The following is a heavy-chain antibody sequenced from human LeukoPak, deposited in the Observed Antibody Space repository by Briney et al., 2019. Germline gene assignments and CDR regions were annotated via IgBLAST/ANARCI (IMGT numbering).Heavy chain of an antibody. CDR1: GFIFSSYS. V-gene: IGHV3-23*01. D-gene: IGHD3-22*01. J-gene: IGHJ6*02. CDR2: ITGSGGNT. CDR3: AKCTYYYDSSGYYYVSENYYYYGMDV. Sequence: GGSLRLSCAASGFIFSSYSMSWVRQAPGKGLEWVSVITGSGGNTYYADSVKGRFTISRDNSKNTLYLQMNSLRAEDTAVYYCAKCTYYYDSSGYYYVSENYYYYGMDVWGQGTTVTVSS.